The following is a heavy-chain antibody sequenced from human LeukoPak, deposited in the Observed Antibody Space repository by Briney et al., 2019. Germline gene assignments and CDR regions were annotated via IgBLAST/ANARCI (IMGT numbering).Heavy chain of an antibody. CDR2: IYYSGST. J-gene: IGHJ4*02. Sequence: SETLSLTCTVSGGSISSSSYYWGWIRQPPGKGLEWIGSIYYSGSTYYNPSLKSRVTISVDTSKNQFSLKLSSVTAADTAVYYCARGFLPRAPLPRWFGESYDFDYWGQGTLVTVSS. CDR1: GGSISSSSYY. CDR3: ARGFLPRAPLPRWFGESYDFDY. V-gene: IGHV4-39*07. D-gene: IGHD3-10*01.